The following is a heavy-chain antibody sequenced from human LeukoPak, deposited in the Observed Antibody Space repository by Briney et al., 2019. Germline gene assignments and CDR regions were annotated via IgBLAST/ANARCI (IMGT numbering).Heavy chain of an antibody. CDR3: AAGPYCSGGSCYQNWFDP. D-gene: IGHD2-15*01. CDR2: IVVGSGNT. CDR1: GFTFTSSA. J-gene: IGHJ5*02. Sequence: SVKVSCKASGFTFTSSAVQWVRQARGQRLEWIGWIVVGSGNTNYAQKFQERVTITRGMSTGTAYMELSSLRSEDTAVYYCAAGPYCSGGSCYQNWFDPWGQGTLVTVSS. V-gene: IGHV1-58*01.